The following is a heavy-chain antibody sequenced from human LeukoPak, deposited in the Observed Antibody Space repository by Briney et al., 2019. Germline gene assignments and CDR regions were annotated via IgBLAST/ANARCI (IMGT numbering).Heavy chain of an antibody. CDR2: SYYSGST. V-gene: IGHV4-39*07. CDR3: ARSRSSGWTYTAFDI. J-gene: IGHJ3*02. D-gene: IGHD6-19*01. Sequence: SETLSLTCTVSGGSISSYYWGWIRQPPGKGLEWIGSSYYSGSTYYNPSLKSRVTISVDTSKNQFSLSLSSVTAADTAFYYCARSRSSGWTYTAFDIWGQGTMVTVSS. CDR1: GGSISSYY.